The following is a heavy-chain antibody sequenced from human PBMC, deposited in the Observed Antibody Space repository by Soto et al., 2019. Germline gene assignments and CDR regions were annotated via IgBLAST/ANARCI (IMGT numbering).Heavy chain of an antibody. V-gene: IGHV3-30-3*01. CDR2: ISYDGSNK. J-gene: IGHJ4*02. CDR1: GFTFSSYA. Sequence: QVQLVESGGGVVQPGRSLRLSCAASGFTFSSYAMHWVRQAPGKGLEWVAVISYDGSNKYYADSVKGRFTISRDNSKNTLYLQMNSLRAEDTAVYYCARDPPSGYSGSYFPFDYWGQGTLVTVSS. D-gene: IGHD1-26*01. CDR3: ARDPPSGYSGSYFPFDY.